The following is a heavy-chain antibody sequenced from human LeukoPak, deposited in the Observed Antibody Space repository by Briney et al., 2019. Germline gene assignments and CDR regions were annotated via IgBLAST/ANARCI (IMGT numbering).Heavy chain of an antibody. CDR3: ARGSWYVTLGAFDI. CDR1: GGSISSGSYY. Sequence: SETLSLTCTVSGGSISSGSYYWSWIRQPAGKGLEWIGRIYTSGSTNYNPSLKSRVTISVDTSKNQFSLKLSSVTAADTAVYYCARGSWYVTLGAFDIWGQGTMVTVSS. CDR2: IYTSGST. J-gene: IGHJ3*02. D-gene: IGHD6-13*01. V-gene: IGHV4-61*02.